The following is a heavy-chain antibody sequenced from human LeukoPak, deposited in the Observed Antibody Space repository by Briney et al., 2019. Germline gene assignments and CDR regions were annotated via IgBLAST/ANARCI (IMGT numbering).Heavy chain of an antibody. CDR3: AVWRWLHPGGFDS. J-gene: IGHJ4*02. V-gene: IGHV1-18*01. CDR1: GYTFTSYG. Sequence: ASVKVSCKASGYTFTSYGISWVRQAPGQGLEWMGWISAYNGNTNYAQKLQGRVTMTTDTSTSTAYRELRSLRSDDTAVYYCAVWRWLHPGGFDSWGQGTLVTVSS. CDR2: ISAYNGNT. D-gene: IGHD5-24*01.